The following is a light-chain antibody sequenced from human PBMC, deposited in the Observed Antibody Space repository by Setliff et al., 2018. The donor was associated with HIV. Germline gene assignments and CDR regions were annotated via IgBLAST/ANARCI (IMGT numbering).Light chain of an antibody. V-gene: IGLV2-14*03. CDR2: DVS. J-gene: IGLJ1*01. Sequence: QSALTQPASVSGSPGQSITISCTGTSSDVGGYNYVSWYQQHPGKAPKLMIYDVSNRPSGVSNRFSGSKSGNTASLTISGLQAEDEADYYCSSYTSSSTFYVVGTGTKV. CDR1: SSDVGGYNY. CDR3: SSYTSSSTFYV.